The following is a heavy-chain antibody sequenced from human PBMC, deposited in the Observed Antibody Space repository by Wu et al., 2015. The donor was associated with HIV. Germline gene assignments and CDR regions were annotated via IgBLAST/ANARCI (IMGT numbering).Heavy chain of an antibody. Sequence: QVQLEQSGAEVRKPGASVKVSCRASGYTFSTYDINWVRQAPGQGLEWMGWINPNSGNTGYSQKFQGRVTMTRNTSIGTAYMELSSLRSEDTAVFYCASYYGPESSFDYWGQGTLVTVSS. CDR3: ASYYGPESSFDY. CDR1: GYTFSTYD. J-gene: IGHJ4*02. V-gene: IGHV1-8*01. CDR2: INPNSGNT. D-gene: IGHD3-10*01.